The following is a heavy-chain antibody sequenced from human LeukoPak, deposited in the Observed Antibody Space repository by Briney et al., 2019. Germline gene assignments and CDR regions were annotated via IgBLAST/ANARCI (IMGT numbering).Heavy chain of an antibody. CDR3: ARHTGVSSSDY. D-gene: IGHD6-6*01. CDR2: IYYSGNT. V-gene: IGHV4-59*08. CDR1: GGSISSYY. Sequence: SETLSLTCTVSGGSISSYYWSWIRQPPGKGLEWIGSIYYSGNTNYNPSLKSRVTMSVDTSKNQLSLKLSSVTAADTAVYYCARHTGVSSSDYWGQGTLVTVSS. J-gene: IGHJ4*02.